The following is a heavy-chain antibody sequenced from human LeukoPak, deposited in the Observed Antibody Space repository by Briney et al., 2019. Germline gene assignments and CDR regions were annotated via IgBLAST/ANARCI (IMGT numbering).Heavy chain of an antibody. CDR3: ARALGGILPYYYYGMDV. J-gene: IGHJ6*02. V-gene: IGHV3-7*01. D-gene: IGHD3-10*01. Sequence: GGSLRLSCAASGFTFSSYWMSWVRQAPGKGLEWVANIKQDGSEKYYVDSVKGRFTISRDNAKNSLYLQMNSLRAEDTAVYYCARALGGILPYYYYGMDVWGQGTTVTVSS. CDR2: IKQDGSEK. CDR1: GFTFSSYW.